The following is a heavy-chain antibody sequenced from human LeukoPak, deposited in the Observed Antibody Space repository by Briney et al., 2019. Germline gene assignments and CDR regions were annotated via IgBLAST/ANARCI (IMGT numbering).Heavy chain of an antibody. CDR3: ARGEAAGTGY. J-gene: IGHJ4*01. Sequence: ASVKVSCKASGYTFTSYAIHWVRQAPGQRLEWMGWINTGNGNTKYSQKFQGRVTITRDTSASTAYMELSSLRSEDTAAYYCARGEAAGTGYWGQGTLVTVSS. V-gene: IGHV1-3*04. CDR1: GYTFTSYA. D-gene: IGHD6-13*01. CDR2: INTGNGNT.